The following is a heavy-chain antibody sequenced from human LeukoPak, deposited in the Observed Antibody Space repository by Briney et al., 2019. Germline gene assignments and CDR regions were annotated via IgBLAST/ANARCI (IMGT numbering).Heavy chain of an antibody. CDR2: ISSSSTYM. V-gene: IGHV3-21*01. J-gene: IGHJ4*02. CDR1: GFTFNNYA. Sequence: GGSLRLSCAASGFTFNNYALTWVRQTPGKGLEWVSSISSSSTYMYYADSVKGRFTISRDNANNSLYLQMNSLRVEDTAVYYCARERGAGLSSSWVDYWGQGTLVAVSS. CDR3: ARERGAGLSSSWVDY. D-gene: IGHD6-13*01.